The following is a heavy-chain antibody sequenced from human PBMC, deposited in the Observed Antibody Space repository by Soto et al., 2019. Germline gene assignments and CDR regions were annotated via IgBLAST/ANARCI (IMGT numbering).Heavy chain of an antibody. CDR1: GYTFTSYD. CDR2: MNPNSGNT. D-gene: IGHD4-17*01. CDR3: ATTLYGENVDY. J-gene: IGHJ4*02. V-gene: IGHV1-8*01. Sequence: QVQLVQSGAEVKKPGASVKVSCKASGYTFTSYDINWVRQATGQGLEWMGWMNPNSGNTGYAQQFQGRVTMTRNTTMITAYMELSSLGSEDTAVYYCATTLYGENVDYWCQGTLVTVSS.